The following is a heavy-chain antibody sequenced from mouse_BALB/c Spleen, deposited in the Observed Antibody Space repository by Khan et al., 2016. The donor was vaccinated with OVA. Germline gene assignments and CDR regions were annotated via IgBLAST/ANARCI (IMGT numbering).Heavy chain of an antibody. CDR2: INPSNGGT. Sequence: VELVESGAELVKPGASVKLSCKASGYTFTSYYMYWVKQRPGQGLEWIGEINPSNGGTNVNEKFKNKATLTVDKSSSTAYMELGSLTSEDSAVYYCTRGGYGSPFAYWGQGTLVTVSA. J-gene: IGHJ3*01. D-gene: IGHD1-1*01. CDR1: GYTFTSYY. CDR3: TRGGYGSPFAY. V-gene: IGHV1S81*02.